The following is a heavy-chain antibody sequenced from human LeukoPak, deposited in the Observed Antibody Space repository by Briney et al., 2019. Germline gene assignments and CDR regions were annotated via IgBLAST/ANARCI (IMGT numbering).Heavy chain of an antibody. V-gene: IGHV1-69*04. J-gene: IGHJ5*02. CDR1: GYTFTSYG. CDR2: IIPILGIA. D-gene: IGHD3-22*01. CDR3: AREYYYDSSGYSP. Sequence: ASVSVSCKASGYTFTSYGISWVRQAPGQGLEWMGRIIPILGIANYAQKFQGRVTITADKSTSTAYMELSSLRSEDTAVYYCAREYYYDSSGYSPWGQGTLVTVSS.